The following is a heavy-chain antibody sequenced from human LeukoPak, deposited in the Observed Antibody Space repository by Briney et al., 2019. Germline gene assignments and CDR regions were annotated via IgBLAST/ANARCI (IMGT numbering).Heavy chain of an antibody. CDR2: INPSGGYT. CDR1: GYTFTSYY. V-gene: IGHV1-46*01. J-gene: IGHJ3*02. CDR3: ASGHSRPGHARDAFDI. D-gene: IGHD2-15*01. Sequence: ASVKVSCKASGYTFTSYYMHWVRQAPGQGLEWMGIINPSGGYTSYVQKFQGRVTMTRDTSTTTVYMELSSLRSEDTAVYYCASGHSRPGHARDAFDIWGQGTKVTVSS.